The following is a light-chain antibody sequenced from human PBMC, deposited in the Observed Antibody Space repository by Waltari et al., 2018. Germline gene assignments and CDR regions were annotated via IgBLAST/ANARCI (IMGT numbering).Light chain of an antibody. J-gene: IGKJ1*01. CDR2: KVS. V-gene: IGKV2-30*01. CDR3: MQGTHWPWT. CDR1: QSLVSSDGDTY. Sequence: DVAMTQSPLSLPVTLGQPASISCRSSQSLVSSDGDTYFNWCQQRPGQSPRRQLYKVSNRDAGFPDRFRGRGSGTDFTLRISRVEAEDVGVYYCMQGTHWPWTFGQGTKVEIK.